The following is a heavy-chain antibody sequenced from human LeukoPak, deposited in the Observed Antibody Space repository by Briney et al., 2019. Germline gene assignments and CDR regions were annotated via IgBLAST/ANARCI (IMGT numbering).Heavy chain of an antibody. CDR1: GGSIRSSSYY. CDR3: ARGGGYDDAFDI. Sequence: PSETLSLTCTVSGGSIRSSSYYWGWIRQPPGKGLEWIGSIYYSGSTNYNPSLKSRVTISVDTSKNQFSLKLSSVTAADTAVYYCARGGGYDDAFDIWGQGTMVTVSS. J-gene: IGHJ3*02. CDR2: IYYSGST. V-gene: IGHV4-39*07. D-gene: IGHD5-12*01.